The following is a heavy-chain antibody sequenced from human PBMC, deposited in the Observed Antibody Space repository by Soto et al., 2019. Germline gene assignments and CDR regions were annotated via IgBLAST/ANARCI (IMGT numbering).Heavy chain of an antibody. CDR1: GGSISNGGYY. V-gene: IGHV4-31*11. CDR2: IYFSGST. Sequence: QLQLQESGPGLVKPSQTLSLTCAVSGGSISNGGYYWSWIRQHPGKGRGWIGSIYFSGSTYYNPSLKSRVTISVATPKNQFSLKLSSVTAADTAVYYCASDSDSQQPNIRGGGGYVDVWGKGTTFTVSS. D-gene: IGHD6-13*01. J-gene: IGHJ6*03. CDR3: ASDSDSQQPNIRGGGGYVDV.